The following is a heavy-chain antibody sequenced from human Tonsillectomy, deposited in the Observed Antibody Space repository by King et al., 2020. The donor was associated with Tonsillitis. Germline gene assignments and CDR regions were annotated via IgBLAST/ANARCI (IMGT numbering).Heavy chain of an antibody. J-gene: IGHJ4*02. V-gene: IGHV3-21*01. CDR1: GFTFSTYS. Sequence: VQLVESGGGLVKPGGSLRLSCAASGFTFSTYSMNWVRQAPGKGLEWVSSISSSSSYIYYADSVKGRFTISRDNAKNSLYLQMNSLRAEDTAVYYCARSAAAAMGNDYCGQGTLFTVSS. CDR3: ARSAAAAMGNDY. CDR2: ISSSSSYI. D-gene: IGHD2-2*01.